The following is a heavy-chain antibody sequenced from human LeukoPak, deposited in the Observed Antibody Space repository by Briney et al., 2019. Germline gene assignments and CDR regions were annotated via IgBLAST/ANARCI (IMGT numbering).Heavy chain of an antibody. J-gene: IGHJ5*02. CDR3: ARDSGFISIYP. Sequence: GASVKVSCKASGGTFSSYAISWVRQAPGQGLEWMGWINPNSGDTKYAQKFQGRVTMTRDTSISTAYLDLSRLNFDDTAMYYCARDSGFISIYPWGQGTLVTVSS. V-gene: IGHV1-2*02. CDR2: INPNSGDT. CDR1: GGTFSSYA. D-gene: IGHD3-3*02.